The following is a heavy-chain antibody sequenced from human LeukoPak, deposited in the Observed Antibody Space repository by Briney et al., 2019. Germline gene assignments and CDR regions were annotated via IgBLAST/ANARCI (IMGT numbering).Heavy chain of an antibody. CDR1: GGSISSGDYY. CDR3: ARTYDFWSGYSSHFDY. D-gene: IGHD3-3*01. CDR2: IYYSGST. Sequence: SETLSLTCTVSGGSISSGDYYWSWIRQPPGKGLEWIGYIYYSGSTYYNPSLKSRVTISVDTSKNQFSLKLSSVTAADTAVYYCARTYDFWSGYSSHFDYWAREPWSPSPQ. J-gene: IGHJ4*02. V-gene: IGHV4-30-4*08.